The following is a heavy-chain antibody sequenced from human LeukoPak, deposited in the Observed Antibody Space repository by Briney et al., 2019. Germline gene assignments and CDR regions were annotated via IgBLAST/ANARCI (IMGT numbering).Heavy chain of an antibody. D-gene: IGHD5-24*01. V-gene: IGHV3-49*03. Sequence: GGSLRLSCTPSGFTFGDDTMSWFRQAPGKGLEWVGFIRGKVHGGTAEYAASVKGRFTLSRDDSKSIAYLQMNSLKIEDTAVYYCSREPKGRWLQFDYWGQGTLVTVSS. CDR3: SREPKGRWLQFDY. CDR1: GFTFGDDT. J-gene: IGHJ4*02. CDR2: IRGKVHGGTA.